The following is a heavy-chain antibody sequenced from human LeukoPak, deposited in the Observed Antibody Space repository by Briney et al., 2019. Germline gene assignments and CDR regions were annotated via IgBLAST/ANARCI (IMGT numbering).Heavy chain of an antibody. V-gene: IGHV3-53*01. J-gene: IGHJ6*02. CDR2: IYSGGST. D-gene: IGHD3-10*01. Sequence: PGGSLRLSCAASGFTVSSNYMSWVRQAPGKGLEWVSVIYSGGSTYYADSVKGRFTISRNNSKNTLYLQINSLRAEDTAVYYCARELGITMVRGAYGMDVWGQGTTVTVSS. CDR1: GFTVSSNY. CDR3: ARELGITMVRGAYGMDV.